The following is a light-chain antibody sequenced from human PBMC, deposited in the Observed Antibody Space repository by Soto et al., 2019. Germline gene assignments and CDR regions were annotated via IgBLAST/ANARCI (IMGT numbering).Light chain of an antibody. J-gene: IGKJ5*01. Sequence: EIVLTQSPGTLSLSPGERATLSCRASQSVSSNYLAWYHQKPGQTPSLLIYGASSRAPGIPDRFSGSGSGTDFTLTISRLEPEDFAVYFCQQYGSSPITFGQGTRLEIK. CDR2: GAS. V-gene: IGKV3-20*01. CDR3: QQYGSSPIT. CDR1: QSVSSNY.